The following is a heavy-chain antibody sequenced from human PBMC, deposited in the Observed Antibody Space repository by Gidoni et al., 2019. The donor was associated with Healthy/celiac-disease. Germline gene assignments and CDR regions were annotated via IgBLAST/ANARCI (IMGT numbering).Heavy chain of an antibody. Sequence: EVQLVETGGGLIQPGGSLRLSCAASGLPVSSNYMSWVRQAPGKGLEWVSVIDSGGSTYYADSVKGRFTISRDNSKNTLYLQMNSLRAEDTAVYYCARDSKAVAFDIWGQGTMVTVSS. J-gene: IGHJ3*02. CDR3: ARDSKAVAFDI. CDR2: IDSGGST. V-gene: IGHV3-53*02. D-gene: IGHD6-19*01. CDR1: GLPVSSNY.